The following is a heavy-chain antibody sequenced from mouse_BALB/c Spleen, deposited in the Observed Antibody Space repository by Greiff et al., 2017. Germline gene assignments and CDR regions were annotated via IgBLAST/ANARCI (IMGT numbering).Heavy chain of an antibody. CDR2: IYPGSDST. V-gene: IGHV1-55*01. CDR1: GYTFTSYW. J-gene: IGHJ3*01. CDR3: ARSYYRYDWFAY. D-gene: IGHD2-14*01. Sequence: QVHVKQPGAELVKPGTSVKMSCKASGYTFTSYWMHWVKQRPGQGLEWIGDIYPGSDSTNYNEKFKSKATLTVDTSSSTAYMQLSSLTSEDSAVYYCARSYYRYDWFAYWGQGTLVTVSA.